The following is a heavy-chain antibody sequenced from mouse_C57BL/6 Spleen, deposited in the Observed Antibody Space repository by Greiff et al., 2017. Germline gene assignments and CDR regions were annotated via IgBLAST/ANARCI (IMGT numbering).Heavy chain of an antibody. CDR1: GYTFTDYY. CDR3: ARITTHFDY. CDR2: INPNNGGT. V-gene: IGHV1-26*01. J-gene: IGHJ2*01. D-gene: IGHD1-1*01. Sequence: EVQLQQSGPELVKPGASVKISCKASGYTFTDYYMNWVKQSHGKSLEWIGDINPNNGGTSYNQKFKGKATLTVDKSSSTAYMELRSLTSEDSAVYYCARITTHFDYWGQGTTLTVSS.